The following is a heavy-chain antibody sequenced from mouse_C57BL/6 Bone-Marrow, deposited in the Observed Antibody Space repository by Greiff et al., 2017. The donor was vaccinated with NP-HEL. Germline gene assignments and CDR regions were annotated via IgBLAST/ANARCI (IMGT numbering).Heavy chain of an antibody. V-gene: IGHV1-72*01. CDR1: GYTFTSYW. CDR2: LDPNSGGT. D-gene: IGHD2-4*01. Sequence: VQLQQPGAELVKPGASVKLSCKASGYTFTSYWMHWVKQRPGRGLEWIGRLDPNSGGTKYHEKFKRKATLTVDKPSSTADMQLSSLTSEDSAVYYCARGDYDGRFYAMDYWGQGTSVTVSS. J-gene: IGHJ4*01. CDR3: ARGDYDGRFYAMDY.